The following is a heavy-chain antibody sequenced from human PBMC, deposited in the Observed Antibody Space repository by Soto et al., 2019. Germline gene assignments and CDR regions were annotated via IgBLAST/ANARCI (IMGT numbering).Heavy chain of an antibody. D-gene: IGHD6-13*01. CDR3: VRRHVSATGIDWFDP. Sequence: ASVKVSCKASGYTLTSYGIHWVRQVPGQRLEWMGWINAANGDTKYSPKFQGRVTITRDTSAGTAYMELSSLRSEDTAVYYCVRRHVSATGIDWFDPWGQGTLVTVSS. V-gene: IGHV1-3*01. J-gene: IGHJ5*02. CDR1: GYTLTSYG. CDR2: INAANGDT.